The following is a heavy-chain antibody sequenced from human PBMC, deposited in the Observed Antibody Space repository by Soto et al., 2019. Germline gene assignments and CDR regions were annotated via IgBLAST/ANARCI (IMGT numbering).Heavy chain of an antibody. CDR2: ISYDGSNK. D-gene: IGHD3-16*01. CDR1: GFTFSSYG. Sequence: LSLTCAASGFTFSSYGMHWVRQAPGKGLEWVAVISYDGSNKYYADSVKGRFTISRDNSKNTLYLQMNSLRAEDTAVYYCAKDGGSYYDYWGQGTLVTVSS. V-gene: IGHV3-30*18. J-gene: IGHJ4*02. CDR3: AKDGGSYYDY.